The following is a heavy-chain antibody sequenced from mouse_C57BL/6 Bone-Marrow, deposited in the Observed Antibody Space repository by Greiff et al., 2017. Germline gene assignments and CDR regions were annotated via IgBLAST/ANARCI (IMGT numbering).Heavy chain of an antibody. CDR1: GYTFTSYW. V-gene: IGHV1-69*01. CDR3: ARTTTVGAGDY. J-gene: IGHJ2*01. D-gene: IGHD1-1*01. CDR2: IDPSDSYT. Sequence: VQLQQPGAELVMPGASVKLSCKASGYTFTSYWMHWVKQRPGQGLEWIGEIDPSDSYTNYNQKFKGKSTLTVDKSSSTAYMQLSSLTSEDSAVYYCARTTTVGAGDYWGQGTTLTVSS.